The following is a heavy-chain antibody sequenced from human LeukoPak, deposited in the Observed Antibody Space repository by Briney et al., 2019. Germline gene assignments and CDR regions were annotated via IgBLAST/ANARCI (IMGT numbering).Heavy chain of an antibody. CDR3: ARDSRDY. J-gene: IGHJ4*02. CDR2: IKHDGSEE. Sequence: GGSLRLSCAASGFTFSIYWMTWVRQAPGKGLEWVAKIKHDGSEEYYVDSVKGRFTISIDNAKNSLYLQMNSLRAEDTAVYYCARDSRDYWGQGTLVTVSS. CDR1: GFTFSIYW. V-gene: IGHV3-7*01.